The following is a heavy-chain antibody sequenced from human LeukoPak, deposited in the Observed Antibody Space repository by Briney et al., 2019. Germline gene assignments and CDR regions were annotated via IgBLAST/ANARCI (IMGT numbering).Heavy chain of an antibody. D-gene: IGHD6-13*01. CDR2: ISAYNGNT. CDR3: ARHHSYIIAAAAYNWFDP. Sequence: GASVKVSCKASGYTFTSYGISWVRQAPGQGLEWMGWISAYNGNTNYAQKLQGRVTMTTDTSTSTAYMELRSLRSDDTAVYYCARHHSYIIAAAAYNWFDPWGQGTLVTVSS. CDR1: GYTFTSYG. V-gene: IGHV1-18*01. J-gene: IGHJ5*02.